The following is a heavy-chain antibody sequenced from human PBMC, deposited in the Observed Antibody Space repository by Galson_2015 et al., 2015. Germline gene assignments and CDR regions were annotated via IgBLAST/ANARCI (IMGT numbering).Heavy chain of an antibody. CDR1: GYTFTSYG. CDR3: ARFIVVVVAATPELDY. CDR2: ISAYNGNT. V-gene: IGHV1-18*01. D-gene: IGHD2-15*01. J-gene: IGHJ4*02. Sequence: CKASGYTFTSYGISWVRQAPGQGLEWMGWISAYNGNTNYAQKLQGRVTMTTDTSTSTAYMELRSLRSDDTAVYYCARFIVVVVAATPELDYWGQGTLVTVSS.